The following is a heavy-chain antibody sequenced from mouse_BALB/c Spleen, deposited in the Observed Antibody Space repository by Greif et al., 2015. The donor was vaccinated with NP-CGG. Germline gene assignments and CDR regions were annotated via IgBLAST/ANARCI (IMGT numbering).Heavy chain of an antibody. V-gene: IGHV1-20*02. CDR1: GYSFTGYF. CDR3: ARQLTVYFDY. D-gene: IGHD1-1*01. Sequence: VQLQQSGPKLVKPGASVKISCKASGYSFTGYFMNWVMQSHGKSLEWIGRINPYNGDTFYNQEFKGKATLTVDKSSSTAHMELRSLASEDSAVYYCARQLTVYFDYWGQGTTLTVSS. J-gene: IGHJ2*01. CDR2: INPYNGDT.